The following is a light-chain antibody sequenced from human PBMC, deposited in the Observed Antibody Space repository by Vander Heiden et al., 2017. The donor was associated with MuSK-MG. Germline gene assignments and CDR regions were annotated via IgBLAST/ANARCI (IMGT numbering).Light chain of an antibody. Sequence: SYVLTQPPSVSAAPGRTASITCGGNNIGTKTVHWYQHKPGQAPAFVIVLYSDRPSGIPERFSGSNSGNTATLTTTRTEAGDETDDDGQLCDDSSEHSNEVFGGGTKLTVL. CDR3: QLCDDSSEHSNEV. CDR1: NIGTKT. CDR2: LYS. J-gene: IGLJ2*01. V-gene: IGLV3-21*04.